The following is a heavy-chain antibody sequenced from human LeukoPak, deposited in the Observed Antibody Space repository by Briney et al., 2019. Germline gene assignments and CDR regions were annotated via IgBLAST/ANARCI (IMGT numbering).Heavy chain of an antibody. V-gene: IGHV3-30*04. Sequence: GRSLRLSCAASGFTFSSYAMHWVRQASGKGLEWVAIVSYDGGNKYYADSVKGRFTISRDNSINTLYLQVSSLRAEDTAVYYCARGGRPGIQFRGFGMDVWGKGTTVTVSS. CDR1: GFTFSSYA. CDR2: VSYDGGNK. CDR3: ARGGRPGIQFRGFGMDV. J-gene: IGHJ6*04. D-gene: IGHD3-16*01.